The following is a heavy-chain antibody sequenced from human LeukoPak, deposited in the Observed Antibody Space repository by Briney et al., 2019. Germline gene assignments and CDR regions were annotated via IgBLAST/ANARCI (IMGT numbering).Heavy chain of an antibody. J-gene: IGHJ4*02. Sequence: PGGSPRLSCVVSGFTLSSYAMSWVRQAPGKGLEWVAATSSSDSGKYHADSVRGRFTISGDNSKNTVYLQMNSLRAEDAAVYYCARAHHRRVYDYVWGSYPYWGQGTLVTVSS. D-gene: IGHD3-16*02. CDR2: TSSSDSGK. CDR3: ARAHHRRVYDYVWGSYPY. V-gene: IGHV3-23*01. CDR1: GFTLSSYA.